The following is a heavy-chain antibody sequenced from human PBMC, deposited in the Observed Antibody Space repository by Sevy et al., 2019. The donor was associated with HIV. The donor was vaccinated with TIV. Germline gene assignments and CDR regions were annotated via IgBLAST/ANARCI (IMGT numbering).Heavy chain of an antibody. J-gene: IGHJ4*02. CDR2: INPNSGGT. CDR1: GYTLTGYY. CDR3: ARDLWGRIIVGATYFDY. V-gene: IGHV1-2*02. Sequence: ASVKVSCKASGYTLTGYYMHWVRQAPGQGLEWMGWINPNSGGTNYAQKFQGRVTMTRDTSISTAYMELSRLRSDDTAVYYCARDLWGRIIVGATYFDYWGQGTLVTVSS. D-gene: IGHD1-26*01.